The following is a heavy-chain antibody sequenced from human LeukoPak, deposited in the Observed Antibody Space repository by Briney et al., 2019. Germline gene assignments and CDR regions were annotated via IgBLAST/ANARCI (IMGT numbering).Heavy chain of an antibody. V-gene: IGHV4-30-2*01. CDR1: GGSISGYY. Sequence: PSETLSLTCTVSGGSISGYYWSWIRQPPGKGLEWIGYIYHSGSTYYNPSLKSRVTISVDRSKNQFSLKLSSVTAADTAVYYCARGLWFGANWFDPWGQGTLVTVSS. D-gene: IGHD3-10*01. CDR2: IYHSGST. J-gene: IGHJ5*02. CDR3: ARGLWFGANWFDP.